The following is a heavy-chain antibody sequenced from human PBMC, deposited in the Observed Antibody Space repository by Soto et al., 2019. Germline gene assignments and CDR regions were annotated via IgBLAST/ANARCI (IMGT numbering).Heavy chain of an antibody. D-gene: IGHD6-19*01. CDR1: GFTFRNYA. CDR3: VQDGVARNGNWDWFDP. J-gene: IGHJ5*02. V-gene: IGHV3-23*01. CDR2: IHGEGAGS. Sequence: EVELLESGGGLVQPGGSVRLSCAASGFTFRNYAMSWVRQAPGKGLEWVSSIHGEGAGSFYADAVKGRFTVSRDDSKETIYLQMSSLRVDDTAVYYCVQDGVARNGNWDWFDPWGQGTLVTVAS.